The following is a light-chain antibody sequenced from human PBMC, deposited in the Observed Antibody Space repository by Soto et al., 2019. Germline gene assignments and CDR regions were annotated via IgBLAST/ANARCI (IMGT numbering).Light chain of an antibody. CDR1: SGHSSYA. CDR3: QTWGTGLLV. V-gene: IGLV4-69*01. J-gene: IGLJ3*02. Sequence: QSVLTQSPSASASLGASVKLTCTLSSGHSSYAIAWHQQQPEKGPRYLMKLNSDGSHSKGDGIPNRFSGSSSGAGRYLTISSLQSEDEADYCCQTWGTGLLVFGGGTKLTVL. CDR2: LNSDGSH.